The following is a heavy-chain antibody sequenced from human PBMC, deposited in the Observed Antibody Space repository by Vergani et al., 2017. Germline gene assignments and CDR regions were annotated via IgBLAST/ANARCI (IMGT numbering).Heavy chain of an antibody. CDR1: GGSISSSSYY. CDR3: ARGRSWNGGVDWFDP. Sequence: QLQLQESGPGLVKPSETLSLTCTVSGGSISSSSYYWGWIRQPPGKGLEWIGSIYYSGSTYYNPSLKSRVTISVDTSKNQFSLKLSSVTAADTAVYYGARGRSWNGGVDWFDPWGQGTLVTVSS. J-gene: IGHJ5*02. CDR2: IYYSGST. V-gene: IGHV4-39*07. D-gene: IGHD1-1*01.